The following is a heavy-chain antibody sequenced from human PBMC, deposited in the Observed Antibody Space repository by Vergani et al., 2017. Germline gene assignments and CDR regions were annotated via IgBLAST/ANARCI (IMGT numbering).Heavy chain of an antibody. CDR1: GGTFSSYT. D-gene: IGHD3-22*01. CDR2: IIPILGIA. CDR3: NSYYYDSSGYYYVY. J-gene: IGHJ4*02. V-gene: IGHV1-69*02. Sequence: QVQLVQSGAEVKKPGSSVKVSCKASGGTFSSYTISWVRQAPGQGLEWMGRIIPILGIANYAQKFQGRVTITADKSTSTAYMELSSLGSEDTAVYYCNSYYYDSSGYYYVYWGQGTLVTVSS.